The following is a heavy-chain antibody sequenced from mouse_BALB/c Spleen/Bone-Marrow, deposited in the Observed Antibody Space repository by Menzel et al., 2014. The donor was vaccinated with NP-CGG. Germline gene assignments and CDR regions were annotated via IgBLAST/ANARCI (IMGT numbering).Heavy chain of an antibody. Sequence: EVKLVESGGGLVQPGGSRKLSCAASGFTFSTFGMHWVRQAPEKGLEWAAYISSGSTAIFYADTLKGRFTISRDNPENTLFLQMTSLRSEDTAMYYCARGGNWDDFDVWGAGTTVTVSS. J-gene: IGHJ1*01. CDR3: ARGGNWDDFDV. D-gene: IGHD4-1*01. CDR1: GFTFSTFG. CDR2: ISSGSTAI. V-gene: IGHV5-17*02.